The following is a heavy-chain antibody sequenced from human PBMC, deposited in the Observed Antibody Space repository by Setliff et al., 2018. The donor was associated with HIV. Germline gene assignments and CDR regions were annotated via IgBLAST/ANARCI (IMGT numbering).Heavy chain of an antibody. D-gene: IGHD6-13*01. Sequence: GASVKVSCAASGFTFSSYAMSWVRQAPGKGLEWVSVIYSGSFSTYYADSVKGRFTISRDNSKNTLYLQMNSLRAEDTAVYYCAKDEQQQLALDYWGQGALVTVSS. CDR2: IYSGSFST. V-gene: IGHV3-23*03. J-gene: IGHJ4*02. CDR3: AKDEQQQLALDY. CDR1: GFTFSSYA.